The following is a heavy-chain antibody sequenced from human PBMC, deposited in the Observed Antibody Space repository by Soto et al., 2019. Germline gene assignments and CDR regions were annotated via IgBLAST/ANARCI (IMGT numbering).Heavy chain of an antibody. CDR3: VKERYAQLWLKDYGMDV. Sequence: QVQLVESGGGVVQPGRSLRLSCAASGFTFSSYGIHWVRQAPGKGLEWVALISYDGTDKYYADSVKGRFTISRDNSKNTLYLQMSMLGPEATAVYYCVKERYAQLWLKDYGMDVWGQGTTVTV. J-gene: IGHJ6*02. CDR2: ISYDGTDK. CDR1: GFTFSSYG. D-gene: IGHD5-18*01. V-gene: IGHV3-30*18.